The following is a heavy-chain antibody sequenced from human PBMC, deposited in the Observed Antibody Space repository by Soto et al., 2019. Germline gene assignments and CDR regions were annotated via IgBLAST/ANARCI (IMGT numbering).Heavy chain of an antibody. CDR1: GFTFSSFA. J-gene: IGHJ4*02. CDR3: ARGGAWTPEGLGY. CDR2: ISSDVVNY. V-gene: IGHV3-30-3*01. D-gene: IGHD2-15*01. Sequence: QVQLVESGGGVVQPGRSLRLSCAASGFTFSSFAMHWVRQAPGKGLEWLAVISSDVVNYYYAESVKGRFTTSRDNSKNTRYLQMNSLRNAATAVYYCARGGAWTPEGLGYWGQGTLVTVSS.